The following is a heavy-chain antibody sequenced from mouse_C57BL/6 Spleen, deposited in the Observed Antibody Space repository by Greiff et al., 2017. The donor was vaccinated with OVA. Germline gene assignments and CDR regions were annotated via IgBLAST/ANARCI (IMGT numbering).Heavy chain of an antibody. CDR3: TRSSDSSGYAMDY. CDR2: IDPETGGT. V-gene: IGHV1-15*01. Sequence: VQLVESGAELVRPGASVTLSCKASGYTFTDYEMHWVKQTPVHGLEWIGAIDPETGGTAYNQKFKGKAILTADKSSSTAYMELRSLTSEDSAVYYCTRSSDSSGYAMDYWGQGTSVTVSS. CDR1: GYTFTDYE. J-gene: IGHJ4*01. D-gene: IGHD3-2*02.